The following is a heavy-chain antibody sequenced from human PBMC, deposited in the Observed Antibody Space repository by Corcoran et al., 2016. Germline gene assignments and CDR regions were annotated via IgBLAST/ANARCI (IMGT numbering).Heavy chain of an antibody. CDR3: AREPPPGGYGMDV. V-gene: IGHV3-53*01. CDR2: IYSGGST. D-gene: IGHD3-10*01. CDR1: GFTVSSNY. Sequence: EVQLVESGGGLIQPGGSLRLSCAASGFTVSSNYMSWVRQAPGKGLEWVSVIYSGGSTYYADSVKGRFTISRDNSKNTLYLQMNSLRAEDTAVYYCAREPPPGGYGMDVWGQGTTVTVSS. J-gene: IGHJ6*02.